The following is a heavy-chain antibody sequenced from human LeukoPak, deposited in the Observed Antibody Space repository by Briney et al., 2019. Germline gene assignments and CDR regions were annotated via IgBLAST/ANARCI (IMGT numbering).Heavy chain of an antibody. CDR3: ARDGKRYFDWLWTYYFDY. J-gene: IGHJ4*02. CDR2: IIPIFGTA. CDR1: GGTFSSYA. V-gene: IGHV1-69*13. Sequence: ASVKVSCKASGGTFSSYAISWVRQAPGQGLEWMGGIIPIFGTANYAQKFQGRVTITADESTSTAYMELSSLRSEDTAVYYCARDGKRYFDWLWTYYFDYWGQGTLVTVSS. D-gene: IGHD3-9*01.